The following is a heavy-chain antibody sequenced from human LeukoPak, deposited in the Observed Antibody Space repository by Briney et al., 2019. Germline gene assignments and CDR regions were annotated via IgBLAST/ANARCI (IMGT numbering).Heavy chain of an antibody. D-gene: IGHD3-10*01. J-gene: IGHJ4*02. V-gene: IGHV3-15*01. CDR1: GFTFSNAW. CDR2: IKSKTDGGTT. CDR3: TTVLLWFGELDLADY. Sequence: GESLRLSCAASGFTFSNAWMYWVRQAPGKGLEWVGHIKSKTDGGTTDYAAPVKGRFAIPRDDSQNTLYLQMNSLKTEDTAVYYCTTVLLWFGELDLADYWGQGTLVTVSS.